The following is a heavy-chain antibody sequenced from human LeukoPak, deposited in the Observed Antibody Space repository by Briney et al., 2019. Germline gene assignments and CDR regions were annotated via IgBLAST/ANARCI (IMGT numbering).Heavy chain of an antibody. D-gene: IGHD5-12*01. Sequence: PGGSLRLSCAASGFTFSSYAMSWVRQAPGKGLEWVSAVSASGGSTYYADSVKGRFTISRDNSKNMLYLQMNSLRAEDTAVYYCARRTSGAFDFWDQGTLVTVSS. CDR3: ARRTSGAFDF. V-gene: IGHV3-23*01. J-gene: IGHJ4*02. CDR2: VSASGGST. CDR1: GFTFSSYA.